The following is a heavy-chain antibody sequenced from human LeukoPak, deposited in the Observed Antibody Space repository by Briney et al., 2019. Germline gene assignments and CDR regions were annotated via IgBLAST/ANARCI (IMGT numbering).Heavy chain of an antibody. CDR1: GGSISSYY. V-gene: IGHV4-59*01. D-gene: IGHD2-15*01. CDR2: IYYSGST. Sequence: SETLSLTCTVSGGSISSYYWSWIRQPPGKGLEWIGYIYYSGSTNYNPSLKSRVTISVDTSKNQFSLKLSSVTAADTAVYYCARGTLGYCSGGSCYWFDPWGQGTLVTVSS. CDR3: ARGTLGYCSGGSCYWFDP. J-gene: IGHJ5*02.